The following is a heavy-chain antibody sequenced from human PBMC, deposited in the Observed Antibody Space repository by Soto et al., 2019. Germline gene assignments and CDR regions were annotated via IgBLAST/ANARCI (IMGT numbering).Heavy chain of an antibody. J-gene: IGHJ4*02. CDR2: INHSGRT. CDR1: GGSFSGYY. CDR3: ARARYCSGGSCG. Sequence: QVQLQQWGAGLLKPSETLSLTCAVYGGSFSGYYWSWLRQPPGKGLEWIGEINHSGRTNYNPSLKSRVTISIDTSTNQLSLKLSSVTAADTTVYYCARARYCSGGSCGWGQGTLVTVSS. D-gene: IGHD2-15*01. V-gene: IGHV4-34*01.